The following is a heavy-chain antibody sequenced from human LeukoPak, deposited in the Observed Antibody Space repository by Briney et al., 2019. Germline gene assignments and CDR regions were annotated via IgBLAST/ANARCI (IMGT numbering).Heavy chain of an antibody. V-gene: IGHV4-61*02. D-gene: IGHD2-15*01. J-gene: IGHJ3*02. Sequence: PSETLSLTCTVSGGSISSGSYYWSWIRQPAGKGLEWIGRIYTRGSTNYNPSLKSRVTLSVDTSKNQFSLKLSSVTAADTAVYYCARAWVVVAATADAFDIWGQGTMVTVSS. CDR3: ARAWVVVAATADAFDI. CDR1: GGSISSGSYY. CDR2: IYTRGST.